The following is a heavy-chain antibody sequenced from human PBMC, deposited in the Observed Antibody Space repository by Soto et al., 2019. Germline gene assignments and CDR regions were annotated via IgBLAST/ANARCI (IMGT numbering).Heavy chain of an antibody. CDR2: IIPIFGKT. Sequence: SVKVSCKASGGTFSSYAISWVRQAPGQGLEWMGGIIPIFGKTNYAQKLQGRVTITTDKSTSTAYMELRSLRSDDTAVYYCARGGIGSSSDYWGQGTLVTVSS. CDR1: GGTFSSYA. J-gene: IGHJ4*02. CDR3: ARGGIGSSSDY. D-gene: IGHD6-6*01. V-gene: IGHV1-69*05.